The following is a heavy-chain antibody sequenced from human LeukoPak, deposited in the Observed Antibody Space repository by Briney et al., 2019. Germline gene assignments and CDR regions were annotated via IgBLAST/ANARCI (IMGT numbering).Heavy chain of an antibody. V-gene: IGHV1-69*02. J-gene: IGHJ4*02. Sequence: SVKVSCKASGGTFSSYTISWVRQAPGQGLEWMGRIIPILGIANYAQKFQGRVTITADKSTSTAYMELSSLRSEDTAVYYCARKRVAATSLFDYWGQGTLVTVSS. CDR1: GGTFSSYT. D-gene: IGHD2-15*01. CDR3: ARKRVAATSLFDY. CDR2: IIPILGIA.